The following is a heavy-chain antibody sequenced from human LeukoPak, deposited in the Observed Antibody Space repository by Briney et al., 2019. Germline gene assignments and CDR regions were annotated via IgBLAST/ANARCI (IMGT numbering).Heavy chain of an antibody. CDR3: VKLGRSGSYLRAWFDP. V-gene: IGHV5-51*01. J-gene: IGHJ5*02. D-gene: IGHD3-10*01. Sequence: GESLKISCKGSGYSFTSYWIGWVRQMPGKGLEWMGIIYPGDSDTRYSPSFQGQVTISADKSISTAYLQWSSLKASDTAIYYCVKLGRSGSYLRAWFDPWGQGTLVTVSS. CDR2: IYPGDSDT. CDR1: GYSFTSYW.